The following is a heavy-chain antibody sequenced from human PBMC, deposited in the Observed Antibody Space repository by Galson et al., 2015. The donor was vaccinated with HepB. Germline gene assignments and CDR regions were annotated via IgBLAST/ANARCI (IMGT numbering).Heavy chain of an antibody. CDR3: TNEADYYHY. CDR2: IRSDGSKT. V-gene: IGHV3-30*02. J-gene: IGHJ4*02. Sequence: SLRLSCAASGFSFSTYGMHWVRQAPGKGLEWVAFIRSDGSKTYYGDAVKGRLTISRDNSKNTLNLQMNSLSPEDTAVYYCTNEADYYHYWGQGTLVTVSS. CDR1: GFSFSTYG.